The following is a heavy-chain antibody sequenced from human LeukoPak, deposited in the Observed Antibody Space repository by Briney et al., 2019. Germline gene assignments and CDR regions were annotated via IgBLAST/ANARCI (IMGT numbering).Heavy chain of an antibody. CDR3: ARSRSGTYYPFDY. CDR1: GYTFTGYY. CDR2: INPNSGGT. V-gene: IGHV1-2*06. D-gene: IGHD1-26*01. Sequence: ASVKVSCKAPGYTFTGYYMNWVRQAPGQGPEWMGRINPNSGGTNYAQRFQGRVTMTRDTSISTAYMELSRLRSDDTAVYYCARSRSGTYYPFDYWGQGTLVTVSS. J-gene: IGHJ4*02.